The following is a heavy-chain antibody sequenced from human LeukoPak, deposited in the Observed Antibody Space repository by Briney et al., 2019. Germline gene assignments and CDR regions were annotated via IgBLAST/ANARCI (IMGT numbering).Heavy chain of an antibody. Sequence: GGSLRLSCAASGFTFSSYRMNWVRQAPGKGLEWVSYISSSSSTIYYADSVKGRFTISRDNAKNSLYLQMNSLRAEDTAMYYCARDGRGGYLDYWGQGTLVTVSS. CDR3: ARDGRGGYLDY. J-gene: IGHJ4*02. D-gene: IGHD3-16*01. CDR2: ISSSSSTI. V-gene: IGHV3-48*04. CDR1: GFTFSSYR.